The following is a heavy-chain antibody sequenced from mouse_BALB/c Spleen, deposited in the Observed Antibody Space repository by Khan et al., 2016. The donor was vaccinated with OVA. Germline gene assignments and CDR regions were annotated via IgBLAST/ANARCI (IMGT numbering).Heavy chain of an antibody. V-gene: IGHV3-2*02. J-gene: IGHJ4*01. D-gene: IGHD1-1*01. CDR1: GYSITSDYA. CDR3: ARKNYYGYAMDY. CDR2: ISYGGST. Sequence: VQLKESGPGLVKPSQSLSLTCTVTGYSITSDYAWDWIRQFPGNKLEWMGYISYGGSTSYNPSLKSRISITRDISKNQFFLQLNSVTTEDTATYDCARKNYYGYAMDYWGQGTSVTVSS.